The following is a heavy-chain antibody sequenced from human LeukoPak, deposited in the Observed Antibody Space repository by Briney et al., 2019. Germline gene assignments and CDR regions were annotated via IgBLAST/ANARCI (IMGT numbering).Heavy chain of an antibody. CDR3: AGPTYSYPKNYYYYGMDV. D-gene: IGHD5-18*01. CDR1: GGTFSSYA. Sequence: SVKVSCKASGGTFSSYAISWVRQAPGQGLEWMGRIIPILGIANYAQKFQGRVTITADKSTSTAYMELSSLRSEDTAVYYCAGPTYSYPKNYYYYGMDVWGQGTTVTVYS. V-gene: IGHV1-69*04. J-gene: IGHJ6*02. CDR2: IIPILGIA.